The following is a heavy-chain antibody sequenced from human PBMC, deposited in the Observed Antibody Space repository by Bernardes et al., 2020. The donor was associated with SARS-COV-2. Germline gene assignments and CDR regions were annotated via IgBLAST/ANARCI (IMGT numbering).Heavy chain of an antibody. D-gene: IGHD6-13*01. CDR1: GFSLSTSGVG. J-gene: IGHJ4*02. V-gene: IGHV2-5*02. CDR3: AHSPPGSPPIAAAGSDFDY. Sequence: SGPTLVKPTQTLTLTCTFSGFSLSTSGVGVGWIRQPPGKALEWLALIYWDDDKRYSPSLKSRLTITKDTSKNQVVLTMTNMDPVDTATYYCAHSPPGSPPIAAAGSDFDYWGQGTLVTVSS. CDR2: IYWDDDK.